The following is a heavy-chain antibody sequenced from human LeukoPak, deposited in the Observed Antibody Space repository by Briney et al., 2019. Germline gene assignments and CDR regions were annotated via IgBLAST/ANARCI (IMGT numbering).Heavy chain of an antibody. CDR3: ARQTAYCANGVCSYFDY. D-gene: IGHD2-8*01. V-gene: IGHV3-21*01. CDR1: GFTFSSYS. CDR2: ISSSSIYI. Sequence: PGGSLRLSCAASGFTFSSYSINWVRQAPGKGLEWVSSISSSSIYIYYAGSVKGRFTISRDNAKNSLYLQMNRLRAEDTAVYYCARQTAYCANGVCSYFDYWGERILVTVSS. J-gene: IGHJ4*02.